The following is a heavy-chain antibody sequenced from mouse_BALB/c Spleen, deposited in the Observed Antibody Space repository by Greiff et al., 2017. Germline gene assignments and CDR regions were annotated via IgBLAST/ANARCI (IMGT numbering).Heavy chain of an antibody. CDR3: ATYYGNYWFAY. CDR2: INPGSGGT. Sequence: VKLQESGAELVRPGTSVKVSCKASGYAFTNYLIEWVKQRPGQGLEWIGVINPGSGGTNYNEKFKGKATLTADKSSSTAYMQLSSLTSDDSAVYFCATYYGNYWFAYWGQGTLVTVSA. CDR1: GYAFTNYL. V-gene: IGHV1-54*01. D-gene: IGHD2-10*01. J-gene: IGHJ3*01.